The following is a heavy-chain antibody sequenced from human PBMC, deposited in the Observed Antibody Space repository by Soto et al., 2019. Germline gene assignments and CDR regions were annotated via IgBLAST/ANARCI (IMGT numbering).Heavy chain of an antibody. V-gene: IGHV4-30-4*01. D-gene: IGHD5-12*01. CDR1: GGSISSGDYY. CDR3: ARDLVATTYHVHYYYGMDV. CDR2: IHYSGST. Sequence: SETLSLTCTVSGGSISSGDYYWSWIRQPPGKGLEWIGYIHYSGSTYYNPSLKSRVTISVDTSKNQFSLKLSSVTAADTAVYYCARDLVATTYHVHYYYGMDVWGQGTTVTVSS. J-gene: IGHJ6*02.